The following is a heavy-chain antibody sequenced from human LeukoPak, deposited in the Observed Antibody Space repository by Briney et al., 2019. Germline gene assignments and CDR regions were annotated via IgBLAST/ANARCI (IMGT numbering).Heavy chain of an antibody. V-gene: IGHV1-69*04. J-gene: IGHJ6*02. D-gene: IGHD2-21*02. CDR2: IIPILGIA. CDR3: ARARIVVVTASGMDV. Sequence: SVKVSCKASGGTFSSYAISWVRQAPGQGLEWMGRIIPILGIANYAQEFQGRVTITADKSTSTAYMELSSLRSEDTAVYYCARARIVVVTASGMDVWGQGTTVTVSS. CDR1: GGTFSSYA.